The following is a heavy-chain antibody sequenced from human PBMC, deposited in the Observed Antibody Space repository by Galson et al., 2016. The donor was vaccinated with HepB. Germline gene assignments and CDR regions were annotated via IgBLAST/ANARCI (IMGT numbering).Heavy chain of an antibody. CDR1: GFTFGSYS. D-gene: IGHD2-15*01. V-gene: IGHV3-48*01. CDR2: ISSSSSTV. CDR3: ARGGASCSGGSCYFWLEP. Sequence: SLRLSCAASGFTFGSYSMNWVRQAPGKGLEWVSYISSSSSTVYYADSVKGRFTISRDNAKNSLYLQMNSLRAEDTAVYYCARGGASCSGGSCYFWLEPWGQGTPVTVSS. J-gene: IGHJ5*02.